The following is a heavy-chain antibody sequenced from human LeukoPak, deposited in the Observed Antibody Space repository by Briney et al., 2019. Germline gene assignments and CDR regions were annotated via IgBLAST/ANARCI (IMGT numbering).Heavy chain of an antibody. CDR1: GFTFTNYG. D-gene: IGHD3-10*01. V-gene: IGHV1-18*04. CDR3: ARKPMAHAFDF. Sequence: ASVKVSCKASGFTFTNYGLSWGRQAPGQGLEWMGWISANNGDTHYAQKFQGRVTMTTDTSTTTVYMELRSLTSDDSAVYYCARKPMAHAFDFWGQGTMVTVSS. CDR2: ISANNGDT. J-gene: IGHJ3*01.